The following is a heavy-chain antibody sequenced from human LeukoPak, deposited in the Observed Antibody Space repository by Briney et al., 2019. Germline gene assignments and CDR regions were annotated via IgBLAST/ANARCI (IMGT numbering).Heavy chain of an antibody. Sequence: GGSLRLSCAASGFTFSSYSMNWVRQAPGKGLEWVSVIYSGGSTYYADSVKGRFTISRDNSKNTLYLQMNSLRAEDTAVYYCARVGSSGYWLDYWGQGTLVTVSS. CDR2: IYSGGST. CDR1: GFTFSSYS. V-gene: IGHV3-53*01. J-gene: IGHJ4*02. D-gene: IGHD3-22*01. CDR3: ARVGSSGYWLDY.